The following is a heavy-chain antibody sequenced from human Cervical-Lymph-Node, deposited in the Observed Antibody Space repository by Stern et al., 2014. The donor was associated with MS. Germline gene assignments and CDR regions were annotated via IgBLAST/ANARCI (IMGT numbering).Heavy chain of an antibody. Sequence: VQLVESGAEVKKPGESLKISCQGSGYNFATYWIGWVGQMPGRGPEWMGLIYPVDSDTRYSPSFQGQVPISADKSTSTAYLQWSSLKASDTAMYYCTRGYWNDITKYWGQGTLVTVSS. CDR3: TRGYWNDITKY. CDR2: IYPVDSDT. D-gene: IGHD1-1*01. J-gene: IGHJ4*02. V-gene: IGHV5-51*01. CDR1: GYNFATYW.